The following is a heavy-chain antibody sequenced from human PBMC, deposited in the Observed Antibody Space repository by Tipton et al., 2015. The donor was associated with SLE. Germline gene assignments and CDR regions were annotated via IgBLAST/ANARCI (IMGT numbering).Heavy chain of an antibody. J-gene: IGHJ2*01. Sequence: LRLSCAVYGGSFSGYYWSWIRQPPGKGLEWIGEINHSGSTNYSPSLKSRVTISVDTSKNQFSLKLSSVTAADTAVYYCARGSSLVVPREFAATWYFDLWGRGTLVTVSS. D-gene: IGHD2-2*01. V-gene: IGHV4-34*01. CDR2: INHSGST. CDR3: ARGSSLVVPREFAATWYFDL. CDR1: GGSFSGYY.